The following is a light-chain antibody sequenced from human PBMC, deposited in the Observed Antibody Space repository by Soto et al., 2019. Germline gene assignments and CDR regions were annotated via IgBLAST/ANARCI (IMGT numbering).Light chain of an antibody. J-gene: IGKJ1*01. CDR3: QQYGSSPVA. CDR1: QSVSSNY. V-gene: IGKV3-20*01. Sequence: EIVLRQSPGTLSVSPGERATLSCRASQSVSSNYLAWYQQKPGQAPRLLIYGASSRATGIPDRFSGSGSGTGFTLTISRLEPEDFAVYYCQQYGSSPVAFGQGTKVDIK. CDR2: GAS.